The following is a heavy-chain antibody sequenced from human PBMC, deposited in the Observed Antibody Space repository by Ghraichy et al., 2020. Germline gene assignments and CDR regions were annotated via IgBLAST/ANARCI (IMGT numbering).Heavy chain of an antibody. CDR1: GGSISSYY. CDR3: ARQKTTVTEYYFDY. J-gene: IGHJ4*02. V-gene: IGHV4-59*01. Sequence: SETLSLTCTVSGGSISSYYWSWIWQPPGKGLEWIGYIYYSGSTNYNPSLKSRVTISVDTSKNLFSLKLSSVTPADTAVYYCARQKTTVTEYYFDYWGQGTLVTVSS. CDR2: IYYSGST. D-gene: IGHD4-17*01.